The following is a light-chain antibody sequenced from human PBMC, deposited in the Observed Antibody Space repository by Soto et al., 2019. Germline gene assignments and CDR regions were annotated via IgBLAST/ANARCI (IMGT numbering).Light chain of an antibody. J-gene: IGKJ5*01. V-gene: IGKV1-33*01. Sequence: DIQMPQSPSSLSASVGDRVTITCQASQDIKNYLNWYQQKLGKAPKLLIYDASNLETGVPSRFSGSGYGTDFTFTISSLQTEDCATYFCQQYSNLITFGQGTRLEIK. CDR1: QDIKNY. CDR2: DAS. CDR3: QQYSNLIT.